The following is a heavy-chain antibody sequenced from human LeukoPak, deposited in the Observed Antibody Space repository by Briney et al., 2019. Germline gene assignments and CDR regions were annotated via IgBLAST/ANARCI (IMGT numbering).Heavy chain of an antibody. J-gene: IGHJ4*02. Sequence: GASVKVSCKASGYTFTSNHIHWVRQDPGQGLEWMGVINPSGDSTSYAPNFQGRVTVTRDTSTSTVYMELSSLRSEDTAIYYCAKIAARDTGEGYWGQGTLVTVSS. CDR3: AKIAARDTGEGY. D-gene: IGHD6-6*01. V-gene: IGHV1-46*01. CDR1: GYTFTSNH. CDR2: INPSGDST.